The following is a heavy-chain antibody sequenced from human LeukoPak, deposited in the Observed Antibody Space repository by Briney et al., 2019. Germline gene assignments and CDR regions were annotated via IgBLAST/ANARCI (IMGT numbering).Heavy chain of an antibody. CDR2: INTSGSST. CDR3: ARSNHADDF. CDR1: GFTFSDYW. J-gene: IGHJ4*02. V-gene: IGHV3-74*03. D-gene: IGHD1-14*01. Sequence: GGSLRLSCAASGFTFSDYWMHWLRQVPGKGLVWVSRINTSGSSTTYAESVKGRFTISRDNAKNTLYLQMDSLRAEDTGVYYCARSNHADDFWGQGTLVTVSS.